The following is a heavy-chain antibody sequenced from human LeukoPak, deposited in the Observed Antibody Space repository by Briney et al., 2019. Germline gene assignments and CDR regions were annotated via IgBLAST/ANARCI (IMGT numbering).Heavy chain of an antibody. CDR2: INHSGST. CDR3: AGHHPRNTVDF. CDR1: GGSISSYY. J-gene: IGHJ4*02. Sequence: SETLSLTCTVSGGSISSYYWSWIRQPPGKGLEWIGEINHSGSTNYNPSLKSRVTISLDTSKNQFSLKLSSVTAADTAVYYCAGHHPRNTVDFWGQGTLVTVSS. D-gene: IGHD3-16*02. V-gene: IGHV4-59*08.